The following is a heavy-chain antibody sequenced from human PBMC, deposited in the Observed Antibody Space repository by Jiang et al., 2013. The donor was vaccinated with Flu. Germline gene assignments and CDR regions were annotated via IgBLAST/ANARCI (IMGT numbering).Heavy chain of an antibody. D-gene: IGHD4-23*01. J-gene: IGHJ4*02. CDR2: IYYSGST. CDR3: ARDPYDYGGNPVEMR. CDR1: GGSISSYY. V-gene: IGHV4-59*01. Sequence: GSGLVKPSETLSLTCTVSGGSISSYYWSWIRQPPGKGLEWIGYIYYSGSTNYNPSLKSRVTISVDTSKNQFSLKLSSVTAADTAVYYCARDPYDYGGNPVEMRWGQGTLVTVSS.